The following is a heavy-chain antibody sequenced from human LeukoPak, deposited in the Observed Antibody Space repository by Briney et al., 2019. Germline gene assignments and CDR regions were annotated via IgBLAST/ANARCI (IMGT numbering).Heavy chain of an antibody. V-gene: IGHV4-59*08. CDR1: GDSVTSSY. CDR3: ATSSHSGSYRAH. Sequence: SETLSLTCSVSGDSVTSSYLSWIRRPPGKGLEWIGYISYTADSNYNPSLKSRVTISTDTPKNQFSLKLSSVTATDTAVYYCATSSHSGSYRAHWGQGTLVTVSS. D-gene: IGHD3-10*01. CDR2: ISYTADS. J-gene: IGHJ4*02.